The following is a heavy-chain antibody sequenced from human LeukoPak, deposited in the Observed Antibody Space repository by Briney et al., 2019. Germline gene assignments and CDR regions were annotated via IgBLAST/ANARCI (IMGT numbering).Heavy chain of an antibody. J-gene: IGHJ4*02. V-gene: IGHV1-2*02. D-gene: IGHD6-13*01. CDR3: ASLHPALVAAAGTNFDY. Sequence: ASVKVSCKASGYTFTGYYMHWVRQAPGQGLEWMGWINPNSGGTNYAQKFQGRVTMTRDTSISTAYMELSRLRSDDTAVYYCASLHPALVAAAGTNFDYWGQGTLVTVSS. CDR2: INPNSGGT. CDR1: GYTFTGYY.